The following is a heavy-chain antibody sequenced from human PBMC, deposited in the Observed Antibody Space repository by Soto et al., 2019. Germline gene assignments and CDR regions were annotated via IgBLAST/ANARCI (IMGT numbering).Heavy chain of an antibody. CDR2: IYPGDSDT. J-gene: IGHJ6*02. D-gene: IGHD2-2*02. V-gene: IGHV5-51*01. CDR3: ARPAADCSSTSCYNYYYGMDV. CDR1: GYSFTSYW. Sequence: PGESLKISCKCSGYSFTSYWIGLVRQMPGKGLEWMGIIYPGDSDTRYSPSFQGQVTISADKSISTAYLQWSSLKASDTAMYYCARPAADCSSTSCYNYYYGMDVWGQGTTVTVSS.